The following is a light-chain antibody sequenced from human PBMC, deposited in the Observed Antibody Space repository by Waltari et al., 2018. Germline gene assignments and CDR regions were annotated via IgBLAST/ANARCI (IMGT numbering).Light chain of an antibody. CDR3: AAWDDSLNGQV. CDR2: THD. J-gene: IGLJ3*02. V-gene: IGLV1-44*01. CDR1: SSNIGSNT. Sequence: QSVLTQPPSASGTPGQRVTISCSGSSSNIGSNTVNWYQQFPGRSPRLLFYTHDRRPAGVPDRFSAARSGTSASLAISGLRSEDEADYYCAAWDDSLNGQVFGGGTKLTVL.